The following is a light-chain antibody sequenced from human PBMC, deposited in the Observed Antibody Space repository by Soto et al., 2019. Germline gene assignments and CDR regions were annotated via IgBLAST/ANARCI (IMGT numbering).Light chain of an antibody. J-gene: IGLJ2*01. CDR2: GNN. CDR1: SSNIGAGYD. V-gene: IGLV1-40*01. Sequence: QSVLTQPPSVSGALGQRVTISCTGSSSNIGAGYDVHWYQQLPGTAPKLLIYGNNNRPSGVPDRFSGSKSGTSASLAITGLQAEDGADYYCQSYDSSLNGVVFGGGTKLTVL. CDR3: QSYDSSLNGVV.